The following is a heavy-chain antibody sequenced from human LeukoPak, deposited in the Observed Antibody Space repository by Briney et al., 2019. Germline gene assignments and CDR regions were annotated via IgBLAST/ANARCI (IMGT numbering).Heavy chain of an antibody. CDR2: IWYDGTNK. CDR1: GFTFSSYG. J-gene: IGHJ4*02. D-gene: IGHD2-21*02. V-gene: IGHV3-33*01. CDR3: ARIGGDRDPFDY. Sequence: GGSLRLSCAASGFTFSSYGMHWVRQAPGKGLEWVAVIWYDGTNKYYADSVKGRFTISRDNSENTLYLQMNSLRAEDTAVYYCARIGGDRDPFDYWGQGTLVSVSS.